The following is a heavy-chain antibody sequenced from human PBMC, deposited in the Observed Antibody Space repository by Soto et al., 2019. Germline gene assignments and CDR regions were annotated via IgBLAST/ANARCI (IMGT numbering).Heavy chain of an antibody. D-gene: IGHD3-10*02. J-gene: IGHJ4*02. CDR3: TRGTITTLDY. Sequence: GSLRLSCVASGFTFSSYWMHWVRQAPRKGLVWVSRINIDGSTTNYADSVKGRFTISRDNAKNTLYLQMNSLRAEDTAVYYCTRGTITTLDYWGQGTLVTVSS. CDR1: GFTFSSYW. V-gene: IGHV3-74*01. CDR2: INIDGSTT.